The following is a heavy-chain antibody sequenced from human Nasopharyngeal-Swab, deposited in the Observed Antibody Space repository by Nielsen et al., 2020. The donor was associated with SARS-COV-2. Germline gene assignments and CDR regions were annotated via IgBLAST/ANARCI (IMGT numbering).Heavy chain of an antibody. Sequence: GESLKISCAVSGFTFSSYAMHWVRQAPGKGLEWVAVISYDGSNKYYADSVKGRFTISRDNSKNTLYLQMNSLRAEDTAVYYCARDGRRTQNGMDVWGQGTTVTVSS. CDR1: GFTFSSYA. CDR2: ISYDGSNK. V-gene: IGHV3-30-3*01. J-gene: IGHJ6*02. D-gene: IGHD6-6*01. CDR3: ARDGRRTQNGMDV.